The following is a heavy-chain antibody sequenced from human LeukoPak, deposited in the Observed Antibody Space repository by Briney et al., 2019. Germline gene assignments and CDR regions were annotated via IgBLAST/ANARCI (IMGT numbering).Heavy chain of an antibody. CDR3: ARRYCSSTSCPPDYYYMDV. CDR1: GGSISSYY. Sequence: SETLSLTCTVSGGSISSYYWSWIRQPPGKGLEWIGYIYYSGGTNYNPSLKSRVTISVDTSKNQFSLKLSSVTAADTAVYYCARRYCSSTSCPPDYYYMDVWGKGTTVTVSS. CDR2: IYYSGGT. J-gene: IGHJ6*03. D-gene: IGHD2-2*01. V-gene: IGHV4-59*08.